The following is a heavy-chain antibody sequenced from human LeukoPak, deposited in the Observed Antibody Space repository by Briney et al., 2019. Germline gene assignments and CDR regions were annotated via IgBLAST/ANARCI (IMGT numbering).Heavy chain of an antibody. J-gene: IGHJ4*02. CDR1: GYSFPTYW. V-gene: IGHV5-51*01. D-gene: IGHD1-1*01. Sequence: GESLKISCKGSGYSFPTYWIGWVRQMPGKGLEWMGLINPGESDIRYRPSFQGQVTISADKSINTAYLQWSSLKASDSAMYYCASSIRLYGTSGYDYWGQGTLVTVSS. CDR2: INPGESDI. CDR3: ASSIRLYGTSGYDY.